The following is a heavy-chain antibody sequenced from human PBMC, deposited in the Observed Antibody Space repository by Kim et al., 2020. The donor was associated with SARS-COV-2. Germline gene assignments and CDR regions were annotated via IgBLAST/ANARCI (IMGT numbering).Heavy chain of an antibody. V-gene: IGHV3-30*18. CDR1: GFTFNTYG. D-gene: IGHD1-26*01. Sequence: GGSLRLSCAASGFTFNTYGMHWVRQAPGKGLEWVAVISYDGSNKYYADSVKGRFTISRDNSKNTLYLQMNSLRIEDTAVYYCAESVSGSYFGYDYWGQGTLVTVSS. CDR3: AESVSGSYFGYDY. CDR2: ISYDGSNK. J-gene: IGHJ4*02.